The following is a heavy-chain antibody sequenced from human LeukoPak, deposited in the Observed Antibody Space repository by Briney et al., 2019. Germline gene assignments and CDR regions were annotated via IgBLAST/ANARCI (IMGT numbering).Heavy chain of an antibody. CDR3: ARRGGSLSRRSPIDY. D-gene: IGHD6-6*01. CDR1: GFTFSVYW. J-gene: IGHJ4*02. CDR2: IKQDGSQR. Sequence: GGSLRLSCTATGFTFSVYWMTWVRQAPGKGPEWVANIKQDGSQRYYVDSVRGRFTISRDNAKNSLFLQMNGLRAEDTAVYYCARRGGSLSRRSPIDYWGQGTLVTVSS. V-gene: IGHV3-7*01.